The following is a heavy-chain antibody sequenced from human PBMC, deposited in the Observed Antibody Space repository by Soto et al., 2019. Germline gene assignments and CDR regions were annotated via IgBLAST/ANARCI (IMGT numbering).Heavy chain of an antibody. CDR2: ISWNSGRR. D-gene: IGHD2-8*02. V-gene: IGHV3-9*01. CDR3: VRDCGNSAGGTWHDALDI. Sequence: GGSLRLSCAASGVSFDNYAMHWVRQAPGKGLEWVSGISWNSGRRDYADSVKGRFTISRDNAKNSLYLQMNSLRPEDTALYYCVRDCGNSAGGTWHDALDIWGQGTMVTVSS. J-gene: IGHJ3*02. CDR1: GVSFDNYA.